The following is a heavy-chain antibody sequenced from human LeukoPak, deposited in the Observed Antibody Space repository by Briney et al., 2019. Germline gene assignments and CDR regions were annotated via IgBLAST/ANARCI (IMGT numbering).Heavy chain of an antibody. Sequence: GSSVKLSCKASGGIFSSYAISWVRQAAGQGLEWMGRIIPIFGIANYAKKFQGRVTITADKSTSTAYMELSRQRSEDTDMYYCARSNIVVVPAARSSDVFDIWGQGTMVTVSS. CDR1: GGIFSSYA. CDR3: ARSNIVVVPAARSSDVFDI. D-gene: IGHD2-2*01. CDR2: IIPIFGIA. J-gene: IGHJ3*02. V-gene: IGHV1-69*04.